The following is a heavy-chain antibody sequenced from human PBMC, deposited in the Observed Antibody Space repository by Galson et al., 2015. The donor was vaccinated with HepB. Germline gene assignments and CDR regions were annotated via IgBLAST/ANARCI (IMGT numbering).Heavy chain of an antibody. CDR1: GFTFSVFA. CDR2: ISYDGSNK. Sequence: SLRLSCAASGFTFSVFAFHWVCQAPGKGLEWVAVISYDGSNKYYADSVKGRFTISRDNSKNTLYLQMNSLRAEDTAVYYCARGGDRINYYYYYGMDVWGQGTTVTVSS. V-gene: IGHV3-30-3*01. J-gene: IGHJ6*02. D-gene: IGHD4-17*01. CDR3: ARGGDRINYYYYYGMDV.